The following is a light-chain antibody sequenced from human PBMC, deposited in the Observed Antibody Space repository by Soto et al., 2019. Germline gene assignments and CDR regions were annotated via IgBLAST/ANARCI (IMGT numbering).Light chain of an antibody. CDR1: QSVSSY. V-gene: IGKV3-11*01. CDR3: HQRSNWLDT. CDR2: DAS. J-gene: IGKJ5*01. Sequence: VLTQSPATLSLSPGERATLSCRASQSVSSYLAWYQQKPGQAPRLLIYDASNRATGIPARFSGSGSGTDFTLTISSLEAEDFAVYYCHQRSNWLDTFGQGTRLEIK.